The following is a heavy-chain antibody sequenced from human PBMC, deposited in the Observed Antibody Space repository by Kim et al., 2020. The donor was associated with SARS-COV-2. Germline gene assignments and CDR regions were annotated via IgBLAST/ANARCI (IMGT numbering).Heavy chain of an antibody. D-gene: IGHD2-15*01. J-gene: IGHJ5*02. CDR3: ARGLYCSGGSCLIGGWFDP. CDR1: GFTFSSYW. Sequence: GGSLRLSCAASGFTFSSYWMHWVRQAPGKGLVWVSRINSDGSSTSYADSVKGRFTISRDNAKNTLYLQMNSLRAEDTAVYYCARGLYCSGGSCLIGGWFDPWGQGTLVTVSS. V-gene: IGHV3-74*01. CDR2: INSDGSST.